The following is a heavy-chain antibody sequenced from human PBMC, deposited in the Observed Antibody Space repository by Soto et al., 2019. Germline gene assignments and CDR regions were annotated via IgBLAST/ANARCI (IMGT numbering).Heavy chain of an antibody. V-gene: IGHV3-73*01. CDR2: IRSKANSYAT. D-gene: IGHD4-17*01. J-gene: IGHJ4*02. CDR3: TRGYGDYVRDY. CDR1: GFTFSGSA. Sequence: EVQLVESGGGLVQPGGSLKLSCAVSGFTFSGSAMHWVRQASGKGLEWVGRIRSKANSYATAYAASVKGRFTISRDDSKNTAYRQMNSLKTEATAVYYCTRGYGDYVRDYWGQGTLVTVSS.